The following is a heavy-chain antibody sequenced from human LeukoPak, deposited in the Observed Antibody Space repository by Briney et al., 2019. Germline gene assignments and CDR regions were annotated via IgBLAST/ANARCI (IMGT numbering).Heavy chain of an antibody. CDR3: ARDNSVGDNAWWFDP. J-gene: IGHJ5*02. CDR1: GYIFTGYY. CDR2: INPTGGST. Sequence: ASVTVSFKASGYIFTGYYMHWVRQAPGRGLEWMGLINPTGGSTGYAQKFQGRVTITRDMSTSTDYMELSSLRSEDTAIYYCARDNSVGDNAWWFDPWGQGTLVTVSS. V-gene: IGHV1-46*01. D-gene: IGHD1-26*01.